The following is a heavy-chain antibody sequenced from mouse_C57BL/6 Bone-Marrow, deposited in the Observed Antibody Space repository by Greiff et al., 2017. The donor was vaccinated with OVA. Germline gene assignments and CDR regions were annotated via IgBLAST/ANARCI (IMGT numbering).Heavy chain of an antibody. Sequence: VQLQQSGAELVRPGASVKLSCTASGFNIKDDYMHWVKQRPEQGLEWIGWIDPENGDTEYASKFQGKATITADTSSNTAYLQLSSLTSEDTAVYYCTTDYYGSSSHWYFEVWGTGTTVTVSS. CDR1: GFNIKDDY. CDR3: TTDYYGSSSHWYFEV. D-gene: IGHD1-1*01. CDR2: IDPENGDT. J-gene: IGHJ1*03. V-gene: IGHV14-4*01.